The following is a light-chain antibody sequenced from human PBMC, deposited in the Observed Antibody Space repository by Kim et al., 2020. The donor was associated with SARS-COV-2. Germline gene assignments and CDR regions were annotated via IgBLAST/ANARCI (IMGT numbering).Light chain of an antibody. CDR3: QQYGSSTLT. CDR1: QSVSSSF. J-gene: IGKJ4*01. Sequence: EIVLTQSPGTLSLSPGERATLSCSASQSVSSSFLAWYQQKPGQAPRLLIYATSSRASGIPDRFSGSGSGTDFTLTISRLEPEDFAVYYCQQYGSSTLTFGGGTKVDIK. CDR2: ATS. V-gene: IGKV3-20*01.